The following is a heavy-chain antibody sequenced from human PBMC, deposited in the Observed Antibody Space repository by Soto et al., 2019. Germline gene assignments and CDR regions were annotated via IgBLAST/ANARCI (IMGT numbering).Heavy chain of an antibody. CDR3: AKYNSPDYGDYLPPLYGMDV. D-gene: IGHD4-17*01. J-gene: IGHJ6*02. CDR1: GFTFSSYA. CDR2: ISGSGGST. V-gene: IGHV3-23*01. Sequence: EVQLLESGGGLVQPGGSLRLSCAASGFTFSSYAMSWVRQAPGKGLEWVSAISGSGGSTYYADSVKGRFTISRDNSKNTLYLQMNSLRAEDTAVYYCAKYNSPDYGDYLPPLYGMDVWGQGTTVTVSS.